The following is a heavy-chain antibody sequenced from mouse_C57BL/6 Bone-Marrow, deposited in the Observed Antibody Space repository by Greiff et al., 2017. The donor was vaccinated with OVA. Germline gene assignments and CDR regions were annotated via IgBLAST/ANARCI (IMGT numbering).Heavy chain of an antibody. CDR2: ISNGGGST. D-gene: IGHD2-2*01. V-gene: IGHV5-12*01. Sequence: EVQLVESGGGLVQPGGSLKLSCAASGFTFSDYYMYWVRQTPETRLEWVAYISNGGGSTYYPDTVKGRFTIYRDNAKNTLYLQMSRLKSEDTAMYYCARFYVYDPHWYFDVWGTGTTVTVSS. J-gene: IGHJ1*03. CDR3: ARFYVYDPHWYFDV. CDR1: GFTFSDYY.